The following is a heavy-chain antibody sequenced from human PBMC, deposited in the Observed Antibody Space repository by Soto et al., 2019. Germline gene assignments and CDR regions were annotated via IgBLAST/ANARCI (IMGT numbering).Heavy chain of an antibody. CDR3: AKDPYCSSTSCSTVGSYNWFDP. CDR2: ISGSGGST. CDR1: GFTFSSYA. J-gene: IGHJ5*02. Sequence: GGSLRLSCAASGFTFSSYAMSWVRQAPGKGLEWVSAISGSGGSTYYADSVKGRFTISRDNSKNTLYLQMNSLRAEDTAVYYCAKDPYCSSTSCSTVGSYNWFDPWGQGTLVTVSS. V-gene: IGHV3-23*01. D-gene: IGHD2-2*01.